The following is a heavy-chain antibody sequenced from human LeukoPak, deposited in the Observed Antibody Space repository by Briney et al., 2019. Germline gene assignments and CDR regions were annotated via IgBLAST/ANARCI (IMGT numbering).Heavy chain of an antibody. D-gene: IGHD6-13*01. CDR1: GFTFSSYA. J-gene: IGHJ4*02. CDR2: ISGSGGST. Sequence: GGSLRLSCAASGFTFSSYAMGWVRQAPGKGLEWVSAISGSGGSTYYADSVKGRFTISRDNSKNTLYLQMNSLRAEDTAVYYCAQSASSSSWYYGYWGQGTLVTVSS. V-gene: IGHV3-23*01. CDR3: AQSASSSSWYYGY.